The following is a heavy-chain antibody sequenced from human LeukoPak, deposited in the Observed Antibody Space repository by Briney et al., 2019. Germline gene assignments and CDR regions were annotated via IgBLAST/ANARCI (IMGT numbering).Heavy chain of an antibody. CDR2: IRYDGSNK. J-gene: IGHJ4*02. Sequence: GGSLRLSCAASGFTFSSYGMHWVRQAPGKGLAWVAFIRYDGSNKYYADSVKGRFTISRDNSKNTLYLQMNSLRAEDTAVYYCAKDSYDFWSGTPGYWGQGTLVTVSS. V-gene: IGHV3-30*02. CDR1: GFTFSSYG. CDR3: AKDSYDFWSGTPGY. D-gene: IGHD3-3*01.